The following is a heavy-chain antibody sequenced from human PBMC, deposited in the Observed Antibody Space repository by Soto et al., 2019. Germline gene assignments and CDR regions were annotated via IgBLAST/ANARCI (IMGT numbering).Heavy chain of an antibody. J-gene: IGHJ4*01. V-gene: IGHV4-39*01. D-gene: IGHD2-8*02. CDR1: GDSIASSDYC. CDR2: VSYTGAS. CDR3: VRLLFV. Sequence: QLQLQESGPGLVKPSETLSLTCTVSGDSIASSDYCWAWMRQPPGKGLAWIGSVSYTGASYYSPSLKSRISISVDTSKNQFSLRLSSVTAADTAVYYCVRLLFVWGQGTLVTVSS.